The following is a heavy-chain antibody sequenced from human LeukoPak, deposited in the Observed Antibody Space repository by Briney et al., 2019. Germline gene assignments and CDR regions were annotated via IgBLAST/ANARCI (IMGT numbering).Heavy chain of an antibody. J-gene: IGHJ6*03. Sequence: PPGGSLRLSCAASGFTFSSYWMHWVRQAPGTGLVWVSRISSDGTNTYYADSVKGRFSISRDNAKNTLYLQMNSPRAEDTAMYYCARVYYYYYMDVWGRGTTVTVSS. CDR3: ARVYYYYYMDV. CDR2: ISSDGTNT. CDR1: GFTFSSYW. V-gene: IGHV3-74*01.